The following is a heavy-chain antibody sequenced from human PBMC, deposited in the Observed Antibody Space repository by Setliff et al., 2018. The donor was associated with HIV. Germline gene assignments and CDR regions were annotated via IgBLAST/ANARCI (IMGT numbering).Heavy chain of an antibody. Sequence: ASVKVSCKASGYTFTSYGISWVRQAPGQGLEWMGWISAYNGNTNYAQKFQGRVTMTTDTSTTTAYIELRSLRSDDTAVYYWARDRSIIMTFGGGNDDFDIWGQGTMVTVSS. J-gene: IGHJ3*02. CDR2: ISAYNGNT. CDR3: ARDRSIIMTFGGGNDDFDI. V-gene: IGHV1-18*01. CDR1: GYTFTSYG. D-gene: IGHD3-16*01.